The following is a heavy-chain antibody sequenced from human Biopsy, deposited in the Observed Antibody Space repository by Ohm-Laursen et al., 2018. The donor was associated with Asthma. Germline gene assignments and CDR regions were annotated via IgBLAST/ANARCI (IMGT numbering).Heavy chain of an antibody. J-gene: IGHJ4*02. D-gene: IGHD3-3*01. CDR2: ISYDGSNK. V-gene: IGHV3-30*03. CDR3: ASQSSGPDFWSGYYYFDY. CDR1: GLTFSSYG. Sequence: SLRLSCAASGLTFSSYGMHWVRQAPGKGLEWVAVISYDGSNKYYADSVKGRFTISRDNSKNTLYLQMNSLRAEDTAVYYCASQSSGPDFWSGYYYFDYWGQGTLVTVSS.